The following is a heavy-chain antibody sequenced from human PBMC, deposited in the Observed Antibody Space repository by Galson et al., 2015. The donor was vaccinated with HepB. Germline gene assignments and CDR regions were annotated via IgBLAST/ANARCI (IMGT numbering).Heavy chain of an antibody. CDR3: ASEVTGSGRFDP. Sequence: SVKVSCKASGYTFSNHYIHWVRQAPGQGLEWMGVIKFSDGSTYHAQKLQGRITMTRDRSTSTVYMELSSLRSDDTAVYHCASEVTGSGRFDPWGQGTPVTVSS. V-gene: IGHV1-46*04. D-gene: IGHD2-8*02. CDR2: IKFSDGST. CDR1: GYTFSNHY. J-gene: IGHJ5*02.